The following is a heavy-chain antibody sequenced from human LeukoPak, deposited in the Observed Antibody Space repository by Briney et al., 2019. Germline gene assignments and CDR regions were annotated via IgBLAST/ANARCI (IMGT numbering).Heavy chain of an antibody. CDR1: GFTFSSYS. D-gene: IGHD3-22*01. J-gene: IGHJ4*02. CDR2: ISSSSSYI. V-gene: IGHV3-21*01. Sequence: PGGSLRLSCAASGFTFSSYSMNWVRQAPGKGLEWVSSISSSSSYIYYADSVKGRFTISRDNAKSSLYLQMNSLRAEDTAVYYCARDTYNYYYDSSGYSKPFDYWGREPWSPPPQ. CDR3: ARDTYNYYYDSSGYSKPFDY.